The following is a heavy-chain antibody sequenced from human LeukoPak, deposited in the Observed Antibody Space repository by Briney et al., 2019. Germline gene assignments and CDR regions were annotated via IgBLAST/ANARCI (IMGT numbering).Heavy chain of an antibody. V-gene: IGHV3-21*01. Sequence: PGGSLRLSCAASGFTFSSYSMNWVRQAPGKGLEWVSSISSSSSYIYYADSVKGRFTISRDNAKNSLYLQMNSLRGEDTAVYYCARDYYDYVWGSYRPGYWYFDLWGRGTLVTVSS. J-gene: IGHJ2*01. CDR3: ARDYYDYVWGSYRPGYWYFDL. CDR2: ISSSSSYI. CDR1: GFTFSSYS. D-gene: IGHD3-16*02.